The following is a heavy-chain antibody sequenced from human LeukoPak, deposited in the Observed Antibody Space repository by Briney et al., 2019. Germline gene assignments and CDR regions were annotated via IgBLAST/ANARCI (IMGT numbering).Heavy chain of an antibody. J-gene: IGHJ6*04. CDR1: GGSVSSGSYY. CDR3: ARDGQDYGDYDYYYGMDV. V-gene: IGHV4-61*01. CDR2: IYYSGST. Sequence: SGTLSLTCTVSGGSVSSGSYYWSWIRQPPGKGLEWIGYIYYSGSTNYNPSLKSRATISIDTSKNQFSLKLTSVTAADTAVYYCARDGQDYGDYDYYYGMDVWGKGTTVTVSS. D-gene: IGHD4-17*01.